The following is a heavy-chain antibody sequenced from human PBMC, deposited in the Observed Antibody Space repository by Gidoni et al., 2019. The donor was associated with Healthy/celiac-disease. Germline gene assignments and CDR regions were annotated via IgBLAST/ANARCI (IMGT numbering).Heavy chain of an antibody. J-gene: IGHJ5*02. Sequence: EVQLLESGGGLVQPGGSLRLSCAASGFTFSSYAMSWVRQAPGKGLEWVSAISGSGGSTYYADSVKGRFTISRDNSKNTLYLQMNSLRAEDTAVYYCAKSAPYYYGSGSYLPINWFDPWGQGTLVTVSS. D-gene: IGHD3-10*01. CDR3: AKSAPYYYGSGSYLPINWFDP. CDR1: GFTFSSYA. CDR2: ISGSGGST. V-gene: IGHV3-23*01.